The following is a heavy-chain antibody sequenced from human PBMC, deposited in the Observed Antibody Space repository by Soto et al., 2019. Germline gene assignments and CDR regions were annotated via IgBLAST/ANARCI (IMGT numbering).Heavy chain of an antibody. J-gene: IGHJ6*02. Sequence: ASVKVSCKASGYTFTGYYMHWVRQAPGQGLEWMGWINPNSGGTNYAQKFQGWVTMTRDTSISTAYMELSRLRSDDTPVYYCARARAAAGTRGYYYYYYGMDVWGQGTTVTVSS. CDR1: GYTFTGYY. CDR3: ARARAAAGTRGYYYYYYGMDV. V-gene: IGHV1-2*04. D-gene: IGHD6-13*01. CDR2: INPNSGGT.